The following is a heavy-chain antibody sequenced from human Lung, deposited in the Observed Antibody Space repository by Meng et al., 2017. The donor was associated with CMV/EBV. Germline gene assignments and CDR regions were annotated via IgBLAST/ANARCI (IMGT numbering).Heavy chain of an antibody. CDR2: INPKTGST. CDR3: ARDTPEYPDSRNHPSLDY. D-gene: IGHD3-22*01. CDR1: GYIFIDYY. V-gene: IGHV1-2*02. J-gene: IGHJ4*02. Sequence: SXXVSXKSSGYIFIDYYLFWVRQVPGQGLEWVGWINPKTGSTKYAQKLQGRVTVTRDTPMSTVYMEVTSLRSDDTDVYYCARDTPEYPDSRNHPSLDYWGQGTLVTVSS.